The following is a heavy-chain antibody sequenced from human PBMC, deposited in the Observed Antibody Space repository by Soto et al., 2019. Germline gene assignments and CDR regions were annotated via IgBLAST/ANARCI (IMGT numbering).Heavy chain of an antibody. CDR2: ISSSGSTI. V-gene: IGHV3-11*01. J-gene: IGHJ6*03. Sequence: GGSLRLSCAASGFTFSDYYMSWIRQAPGKGLEWVSYISSSGSTIYYADSVKGRFTISRDNAKNSLYLQMNSLRAEDTAVYYCARDNGSPIQPSGASDYYYYYYMDVWGKGTTVTVSS. CDR3: ARDNGSPIQPSGASDYYYYYYMDV. D-gene: IGHD1-26*01. CDR1: GFTFSDYY.